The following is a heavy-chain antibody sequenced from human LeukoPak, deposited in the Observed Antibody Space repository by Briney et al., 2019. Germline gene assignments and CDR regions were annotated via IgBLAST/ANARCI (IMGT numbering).Heavy chain of an antibody. Sequence: ASVKVSCKASGYTFTGYYMHWVRQAPGQGLEWMGWINPNSGGTNYAQKFQGRVTMTRDTSISTAYMELSRPRSDDTAVYYCARGGHVVVVAATPGDWGQGTLVTVSS. CDR2: INPNSGGT. CDR1: GYTFTGYY. D-gene: IGHD2-15*01. V-gene: IGHV1-2*02. J-gene: IGHJ4*02. CDR3: ARGGHVVVVAATPGD.